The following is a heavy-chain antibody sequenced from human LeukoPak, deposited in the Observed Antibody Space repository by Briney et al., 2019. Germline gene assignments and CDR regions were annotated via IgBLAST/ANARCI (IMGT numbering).Heavy chain of an antibody. CDR1: GYTLTTYY. Sequence: ASVKVSCKASGYTLTTYYMHWVRQAPGQGLEWMGIINPGGGSTSYAQKFQGRVTMTTDTSTSTVYMEVSSLRSEDTAVYYCARALVSPNSRPFDYWGQGTLVTVSS. J-gene: IGHJ4*02. CDR2: INPGGGST. D-gene: IGHD4-23*01. CDR3: ARALVSPNSRPFDY. V-gene: IGHV1-46*01.